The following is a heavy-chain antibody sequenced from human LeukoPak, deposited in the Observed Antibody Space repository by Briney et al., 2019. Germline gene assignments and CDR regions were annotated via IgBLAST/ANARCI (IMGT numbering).Heavy chain of an antibody. J-gene: IGHJ3*02. CDR2: IYHSGST. D-gene: IGHD1-26*01. CDR3: ARPRRWEPNDAFDI. Sequence: PSETLSLTCAVSGYSISSGYYWGWIRQPPGKGLEWIGSIYHSGSTYYNPSLKSRVTISVDTSKNQFSLKLSSVTAADTAVYYCARPRRWEPNDAFDIWGQGIMVTVSS. V-gene: IGHV4-38-2*01. CDR1: GYSISSGYY.